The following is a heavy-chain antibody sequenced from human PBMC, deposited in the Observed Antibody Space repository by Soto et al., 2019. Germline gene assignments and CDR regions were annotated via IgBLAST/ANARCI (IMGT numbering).Heavy chain of an antibody. V-gene: IGHV5-51*01. J-gene: IGHJ5*02. D-gene: IGHD3-22*01. CDR3: ARKDKSGYFSWFDP. Sequence: PGESLKISCRTSGYKFTSSWIAWVRQMPGKGLEWIDIIFPSDSDTRYSPSFQGQVTISADRSTSTVFLQWASLKASDTAVYFCARKDKSGYFSWFDPWGQGTLVTVSS. CDR1: GYKFTSSW. CDR2: IFPSDSDT.